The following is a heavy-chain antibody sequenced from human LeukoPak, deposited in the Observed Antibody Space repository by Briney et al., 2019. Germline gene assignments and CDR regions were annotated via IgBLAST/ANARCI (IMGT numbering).Heavy chain of an antibody. D-gene: IGHD4-17*01. Sequence: PSETLSLTCAAYGGTFSGYYWSWIRQPPGKGLEWIGEINHSGSTKYNPSLTRRVTISVDASKNQFSLKLSSVTSSDTAVYFCARLPNHLRPYHYMDVWGKGTTVIVSS. CDR2: INHSGST. J-gene: IGHJ6*03. V-gene: IGHV4-34*01. CDR3: ARLPNHLRPYHYMDV. CDR1: GGTFSGYY.